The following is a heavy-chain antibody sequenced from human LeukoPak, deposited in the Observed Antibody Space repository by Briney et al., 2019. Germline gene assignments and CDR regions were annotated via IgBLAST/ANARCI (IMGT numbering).Heavy chain of an antibody. CDR2: ISSIGGTI. CDR3: VRALEYGSGSYRTRDY. V-gene: IGHV3-48*04. D-gene: IGHD3-10*01. CDR1: GFTFSSYW. Sequence: GGSLRLSCAASGFTFSSYWMSWVRQAPGKGLGWVSYISSIGGTIYYTDSVKGRFTISRDNAKNPLYLQINSARAEGTGVYYAVRALEYGSGSYRTRDYWGQGTLVTVSS. J-gene: IGHJ4*02.